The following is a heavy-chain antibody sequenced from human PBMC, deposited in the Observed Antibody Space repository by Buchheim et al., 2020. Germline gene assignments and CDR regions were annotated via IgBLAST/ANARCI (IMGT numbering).Heavy chain of an antibody. Sequence: EVQLVESGGGLVKPGGSLRLSCAASGFTFSNAWMSWVRQAPGKGLEWVGRIKSKTDGGTTDYAAPVNGRFTISRDDSKHTLYLQMNSLKTEDTAVYYCTTGDYYGSGSDYYYGMDVWGQGTT. CDR3: TTGDYYGSGSDYYYGMDV. D-gene: IGHD3-10*01. V-gene: IGHV3-15*01. CDR1: GFTFSNAW. CDR2: IKSKTDGGTT. J-gene: IGHJ6*02.